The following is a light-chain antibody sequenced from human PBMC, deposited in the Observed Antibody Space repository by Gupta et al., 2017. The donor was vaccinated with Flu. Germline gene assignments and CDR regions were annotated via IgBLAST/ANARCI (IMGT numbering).Light chain of an antibody. CDR1: QSVSSN. J-gene: IGKJ4*01. Sequence: EIVMTQSPATLSVSPGERATLSCRASQSVSSNSAWYQQNPGQAPRLLIYGASTRAAGIPARCSGSGSGTEFTLTISSLQSEDFAVSYCQQYSKWPLTFGGGTKVEIK. CDR3: QQYSKWPLT. CDR2: GAS. V-gene: IGKV3-15*01.